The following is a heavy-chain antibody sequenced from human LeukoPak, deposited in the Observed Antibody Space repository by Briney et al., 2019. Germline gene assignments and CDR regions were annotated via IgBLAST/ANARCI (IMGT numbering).Heavy chain of an antibody. CDR2: ISYDGSNK. Sequence: GGSLRLSCAASGFTFSSYWMHWVRQAPGKGLEWVAVISYDGSNKYYADSVKGRFTISRDNSKNTLYLQMNSLRAEDTAVYYCARVEVAAAGPFDYWGQGTLVTVSS. D-gene: IGHD6-13*01. V-gene: IGHV3-30*03. J-gene: IGHJ4*02. CDR3: ARVEVAAAGPFDY. CDR1: GFTFSSYW.